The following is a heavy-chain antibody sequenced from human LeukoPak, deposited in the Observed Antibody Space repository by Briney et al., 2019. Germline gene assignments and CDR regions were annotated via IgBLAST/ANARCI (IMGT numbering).Heavy chain of an antibody. CDR1: GFTFISYW. Sequence: GGSLRLSCAASGFTFISYWMSWVRQAPGKGLEWVANIKQDGSDKYYVDSVKGRFTISRDNAKNSLYLQMNSLRAEDTAVYYCARGPIVGEDHFDYWGQGILVTVSS. D-gene: IGHD3-22*01. V-gene: IGHV3-7*01. CDR3: ARGPIVGEDHFDY. J-gene: IGHJ4*02. CDR2: IKQDGSDK.